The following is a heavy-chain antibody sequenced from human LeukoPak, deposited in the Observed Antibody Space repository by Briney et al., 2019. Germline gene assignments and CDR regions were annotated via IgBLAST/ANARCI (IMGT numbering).Heavy chain of an antibody. CDR2: INHSGST. V-gene: IGHV4-34*01. D-gene: IGHD2-2*02. CDR1: GGSFSGYY. CDR3: ARGYCSSTSCYRSYYFDY. Sequence: SETLSLTCAVYGGSFSGYYWSWIRQPPGKGLQWIGEINHSGSTNYNTSLKSRVTISVDTSKNQFPLKLRSVTAADTAVYYCARGYCSSTSCYRSYYFDYWGQGTLVTVSS. J-gene: IGHJ4*02.